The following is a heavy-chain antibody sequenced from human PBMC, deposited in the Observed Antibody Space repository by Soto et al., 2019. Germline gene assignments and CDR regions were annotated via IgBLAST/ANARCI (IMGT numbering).Heavy chain of an antibody. CDR1: GCTFSSYA. D-gene: IGHD3-22*01. CDR3: AREYDYYDRSGYFEY. Sequence: SVKVSCKASGCTFSSYAISWVRQAPGQGLEWMGGIIPIFGTANYAQKFQGRVTITADESTSTAYMELSSLRSEDTAVYYCAREYDYYDRSGYFEYWGQATLVTVSS. CDR2: IIPIFGTA. J-gene: IGHJ4*02. V-gene: IGHV1-69*13.